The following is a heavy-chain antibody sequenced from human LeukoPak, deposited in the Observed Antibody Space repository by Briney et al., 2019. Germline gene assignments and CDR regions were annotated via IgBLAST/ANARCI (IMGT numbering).Heavy chain of an antibody. V-gene: IGHV4-4*08. D-gene: IGHD4-17*01. CDR2: IYTSGST. J-gene: IGHJ4*02. Sequence: SETLSLTCTVSGGSISTYYWSWIRQPPGKELEWIGRIYTSGSTNYNPSLKSRATISVDTSKNQFSLKLSSVTAADTAVYYCARDGPRGDYDYWGQGTLVTVSS. CDR1: GGSISTYY. CDR3: ARDGPRGDYDY.